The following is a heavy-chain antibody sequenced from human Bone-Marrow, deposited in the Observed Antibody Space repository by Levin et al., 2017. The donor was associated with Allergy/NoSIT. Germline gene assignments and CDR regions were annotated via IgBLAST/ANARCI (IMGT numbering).Heavy chain of an antibody. J-gene: IGHJ4*02. CDR1: GYSISNGHF. CDR3: TRGVIAAAGAPPFDY. D-gene: IGHD6-13*01. Sequence: PSETLSLTCAVSGYSISNGHFWGWIRQSPGKGLEWLGSISNRGSTYYNPSVKSRITISVDTSMNHFSLTLNSVTAADTAVYYCTRGVIAAAGAPPFDYWGQGTLVTVSS. V-gene: IGHV4-38-2*01. CDR2: ISNRGST.